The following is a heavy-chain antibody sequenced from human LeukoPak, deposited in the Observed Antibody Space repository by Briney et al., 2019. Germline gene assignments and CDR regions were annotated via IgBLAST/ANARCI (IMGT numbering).Heavy chain of an antibody. CDR3: ARDRLDYGDYVEVDY. J-gene: IGHJ4*02. D-gene: IGHD4-17*01. Sequence: SVKVSCKASGGTFSSYTISWVRQAPGQGLEWMGRIIPILGIANYAQKFHGRVTITADKSTSTPYMELSSLRSEDTAVYYCARDRLDYGDYVEVDYWGQGTLVTVSS. CDR2: IIPILGIA. V-gene: IGHV1-69*04. CDR1: GGTFSSYT.